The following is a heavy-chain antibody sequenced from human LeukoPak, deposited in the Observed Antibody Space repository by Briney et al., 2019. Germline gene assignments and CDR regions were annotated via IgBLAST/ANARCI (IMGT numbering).Heavy chain of an antibody. V-gene: IGHV3-66*01. J-gene: IGHJ4*02. CDR1: GFTVSNNY. D-gene: IGHD3-10*01. CDR3: ARDAMGYGSGSYLY. Sequence: PGGSLRLSCAASGFTVSNNYMSWVRQAPGKGLEWVSVIYSGGSTYYADSVKGRFTISRDNSKNTLYLQMNSLRAEDTAVYYCARDAMGYGSGSYLYWGQGTLVTVSS. CDR2: IYSGGST.